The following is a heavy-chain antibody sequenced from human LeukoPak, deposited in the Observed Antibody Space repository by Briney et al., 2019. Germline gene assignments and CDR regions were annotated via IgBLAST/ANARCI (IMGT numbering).Heavy chain of an antibody. J-gene: IGHJ4*02. D-gene: IGHD2-15*01. CDR2: IYYSGST. V-gene: IGHV4-59*01. CDR1: GGSISSYY. CDR3: ARALGYSFDY. Sequence: SETLSLTCTVSGGSISSYYWSWIRQPPGKGLEWIGYIYYSGSTNNNPSLKSRVTISVDTSKNQFSLKLSSVTAADTAVYYCARALGYSFDYWGQGTLVTVSS.